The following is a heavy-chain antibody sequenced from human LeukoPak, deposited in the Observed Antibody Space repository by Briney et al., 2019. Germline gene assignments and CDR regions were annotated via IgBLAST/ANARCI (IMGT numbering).Heavy chain of an antibody. D-gene: IGHD2-21*02. J-gene: IGHJ4*02. CDR3: ERPSCGGDCYDFDY. V-gene: IGHV3-30*04. CDR2: ISNDGSHR. CDR1: LFIFSTYI. Sequence: PGGSLRLSCAASLFIFSTYIVHSVRQGPGKGLKWVAVISNDGSHRYYADSVKGRFTIFRDNFKNTLYLQMNSLRAEDTAVYYCERPSCGGDCYDFDYWGQGTLVTVSS.